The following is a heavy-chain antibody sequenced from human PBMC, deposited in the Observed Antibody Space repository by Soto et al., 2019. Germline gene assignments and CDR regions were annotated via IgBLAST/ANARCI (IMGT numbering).Heavy chain of an antibody. CDR3: ARGGPLEPYATGSYCDS. V-gene: IGHV4-34*01. D-gene: IGHD2-15*01. CDR2: ISHSANT. CDR1: GGSFSGYY. J-gene: IGHJ5*01. Sequence: SETLSLTCAVYGGSFSGYYWTWIRQPPGKGLEWIGEISHSANTNYNPSLRGRGTILLDTSTNQFSLTPRSVSVAAAALYSCARGGPLEPYATGSYCDSWGQGTLVTVSS.